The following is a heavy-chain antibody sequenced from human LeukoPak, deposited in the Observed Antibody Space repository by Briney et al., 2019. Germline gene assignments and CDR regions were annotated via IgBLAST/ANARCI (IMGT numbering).Heavy chain of an antibody. CDR1: GFIFKKYW. V-gene: IGHV3-7*01. Sequence: GGSLTLSCAASGFIFKKYWMNWVRQVPRKGLECLANIKEDGSETYYADSVKGRFTISRDNPKNLLFLQINSLRVEDTAVYYCARETPRRGETRDGYRWGQGTVVTVSS. CDR2: IKEDGSET. D-gene: IGHD5-24*01. J-gene: IGHJ4*02. CDR3: ARETPRRGETRDGYR.